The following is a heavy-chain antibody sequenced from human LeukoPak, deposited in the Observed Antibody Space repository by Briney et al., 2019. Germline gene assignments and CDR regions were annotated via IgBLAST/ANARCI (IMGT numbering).Heavy chain of an antibody. V-gene: IGHV3-33*08. CDR1: GFTFSNAW. CDR3: ARGYSYGPSVYFDY. D-gene: IGHD5-18*01. J-gene: IGHJ4*02. CDR2: IWYDGSNK. Sequence: GGSLRLSCAASGFTFSNAWMSWVRQAPGKGLEWVAVIWYDGSNKYYADSVKGRFTISRDNSKNTLYLQMNSLRAEDTAVYYCARGYSYGPSVYFDYWGQGTLVTVSS.